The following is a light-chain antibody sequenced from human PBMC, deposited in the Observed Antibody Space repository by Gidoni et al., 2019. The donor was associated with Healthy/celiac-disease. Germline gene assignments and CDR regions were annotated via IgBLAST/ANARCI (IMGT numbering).Light chain of an antibody. V-gene: IGKV3-20*01. J-gene: IGKJ3*01. CDR2: GAS. Sequence: EIVLTQSPGTLSLSPGERATLSCRASQSVSSSYLAWYQQKPGQAPRLLIYGASSRATGIPDRFSGSGSGTDFTLTISRLEPEDVAVYYCQQYGSSSLTFGPGTKVDIK. CDR1: QSVSSSY. CDR3: QQYGSSSLT.